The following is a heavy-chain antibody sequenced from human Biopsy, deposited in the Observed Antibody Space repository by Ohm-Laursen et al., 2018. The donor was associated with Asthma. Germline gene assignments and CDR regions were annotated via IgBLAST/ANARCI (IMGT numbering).Heavy chain of an antibody. CDR3: ARCQVGYSSGWSLLLKKIYYSGMDV. CDR1: GGTFSNFA. CDR2: IMTVFGTT. D-gene: IGHD6-19*01. V-gene: IGHV1-69*13. Sequence: GASVKVSCNAPGGTFSNFAISWVRQAPGQGLEWLGGIMTVFGTTNYAQKFQGRVTITADESTSTAYMEVTSLRSEDTAIYYCARCQVGYSSGWSLLLKKIYYSGMDVWGQGTAVTNSS. J-gene: IGHJ6*02.